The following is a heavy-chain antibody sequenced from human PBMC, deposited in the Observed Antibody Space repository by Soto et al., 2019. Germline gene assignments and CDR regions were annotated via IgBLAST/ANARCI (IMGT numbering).Heavy chain of an antibody. Sequence: EVQLLESGGGVVQPGGSLRLSCVVSGFTLSAYAMSWVRQAPGKGLEWVSTVSGSGGSTYYADSVRGRFPISRDNSNNTLYLQLSSLRADDTAVYYWTNRGGGCYHWCQGTLVTFSS. V-gene: IGHV3-23*01. CDR1: GFTLSAYA. J-gene: IGHJ5*02. CDR3: TNRGGGCYH. CDR2: VSGSGGST. D-gene: IGHD3-16*01.